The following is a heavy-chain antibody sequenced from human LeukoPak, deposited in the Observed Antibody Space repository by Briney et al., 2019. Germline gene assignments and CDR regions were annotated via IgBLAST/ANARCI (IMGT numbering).Heavy chain of an antibody. CDR2: ISYDGSNK. CDR1: GFTFSSYA. Sequence: GGSLRLSCAASGFTFSSYAMHWVRQAPGKGLEWVAVISYDGSNKYHADSVKGRFTISRDNSKNTLYLQMNSLRAEDTAVYYCARDWVNSLWYYGMDVWGQGPTVTVSS. V-gene: IGHV3-30*04. D-gene: IGHD3-16*01. CDR3: ARDWVNSLWYYGMDV. J-gene: IGHJ6*02.